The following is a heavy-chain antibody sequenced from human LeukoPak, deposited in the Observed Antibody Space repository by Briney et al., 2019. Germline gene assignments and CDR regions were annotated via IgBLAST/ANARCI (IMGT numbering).Heavy chain of an antibody. V-gene: IGHV3-33*08. CDR3: ARDRVAATTALGD. CDR1: GFTFSSYG. Sequence: GRSLRLSCAASGFTFSSYGMHWVRQAPGKGLEWVAVIWYDGSNKYYADSVKGRFTISRDNSKNTLHLQMNSLRAEDTAVYYCARDRVAATTALGDWGQGTLVTVSS. CDR2: IWYDGSNK. D-gene: IGHD2-15*01. J-gene: IGHJ4*02.